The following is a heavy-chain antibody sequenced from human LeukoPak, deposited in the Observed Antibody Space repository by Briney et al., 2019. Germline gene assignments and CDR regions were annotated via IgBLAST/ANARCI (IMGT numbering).Heavy chain of an antibody. CDR3: AKATDDFWSGSPIDY. CDR1: GFTSSSYG. J-gene: IGHJ4*02. D-gene: IGHD3-3*01. CDR2: IPYDGSNK. Sequence: GGSLRLSCAASGFTSSSYGMHWVRQAPGKGLEWVAVIPYDGSNKYYADSVKGRLTISRDNSKNTLYLQMNSLRAEDTAVYYSAKATDDFWSGSPIDYWGQGTLVTVSS. V-gene: IGHV3-30*02.